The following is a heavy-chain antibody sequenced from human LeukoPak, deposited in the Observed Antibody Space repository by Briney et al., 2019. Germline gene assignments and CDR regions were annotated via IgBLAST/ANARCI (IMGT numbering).Heavy chain of an antibody. D-gene: IGHD4-17*01. V-gene: IGHV4-59*08. J-gene: IGHJ4*02. CDR2: IFASGST. Sequence: SETLYLTCSVPGGSVSGHYWSWIRQTPQRGLEWLGFIFASGSTNYNPFFKSRVTMSADMSRNQFYLGLQSVSAADTGVYFCARHQHYGDYDYFDCWGQGTLVTVS. CDR3: ARHQHYGDYDYFDC. CDR1: GGSVSGHY.